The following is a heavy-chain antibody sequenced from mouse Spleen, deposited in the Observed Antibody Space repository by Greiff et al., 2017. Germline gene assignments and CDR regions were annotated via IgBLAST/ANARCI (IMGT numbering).Heavy chain of an antibody. Sequence: DVHLVESEGGLVQPGSSMKLSCTASGFTFSDYYMAWVRQVPEKGLEWVANINYDGSSTYYLDSLKSRFIISRDNAKNILYLQMSSLKSEDTATYYCARALTGAFDYWGQGTTLTVSS. CDR3: ARALTGAFDY. CDR2: INYDGSST. J-gene: IGHJ2*01. D-gene: IGHD4-1*01. CDR1: GFTFSDYY. V-gene: IGHV5-16*01.